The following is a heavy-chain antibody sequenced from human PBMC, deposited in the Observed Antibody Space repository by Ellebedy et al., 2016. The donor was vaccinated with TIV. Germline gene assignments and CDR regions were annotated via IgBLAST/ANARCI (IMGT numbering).Heavy chain of an antibody. Sequence: GGSLRLSXAASGFSLSGFSMNWFRQSPGGGLEWVSYSSSSGATIYYADSVKGRFTISRDNAKNSLYLQMDSLRDDDTALYYCARVPRDYYDRNGFYYGDYWGQGTLVTVSS. V-gene: IGHV3-48*02. D-gene: IGHD3-22*01. CDR1: GFSLSGFS. J-gene: IGHJ4*02. CDR2: SSSSGATI. CDR3: ARVPRDYYDRNGFYYGDY.